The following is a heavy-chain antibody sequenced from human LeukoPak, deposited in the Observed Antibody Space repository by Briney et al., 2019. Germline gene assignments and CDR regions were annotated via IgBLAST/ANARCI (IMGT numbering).Heavy chain of an antibody. CDR1: GGSISSGSYY. D-gene: IGHD2-2*01. Sequence: PSQTLSLTCTVSGGSISSGSYYWSWIRQPAGKGLEWIGRIYTSGSTNYNPSLKSRVTISVDTSKNQFSLKLSSVTAADTAVYYCLGTVPNDNYYYYYMDVWGKGTTVTVSS. J-gene: IGHJ6*03. CDR2: IYTSGST. CDR3: LGTVPNDNYYYYYMDV. V-gene: IGHV4-61*02.